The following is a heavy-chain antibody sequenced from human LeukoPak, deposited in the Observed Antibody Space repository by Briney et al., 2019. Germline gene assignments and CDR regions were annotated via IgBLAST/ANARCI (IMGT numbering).Heavy chain of an antibody. D-gene: IGHD3-10*01. CDR1: GFTFSSYG. V-gene: IGHV3-33*01. Sequence: GGSLRLSCAAPGFTFSSYGMHWVRQAPGKGLEWVAVIWYDGSNKYYADSVKGRFTISRDNSKNTLYLQMNSLRAEDTAVYYCARTMVRGVIRYYYYGMDVWGQGTTVTVSS. J-gene: IGHJ6*02. CDR3: ARTMVRGVIRYYYYGMDV. CDR2: IWYDGSNK.